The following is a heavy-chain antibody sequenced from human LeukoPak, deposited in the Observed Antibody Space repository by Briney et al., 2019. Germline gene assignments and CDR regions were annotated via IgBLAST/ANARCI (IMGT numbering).Heavy chain of an antibody. Sequence: GESLRLSCAASGFTFSSYSMNWVRQAPGKGLEWVSSISSSSSYIYYADSVKGRFTFSRDNAKNSLFLQMNSLRAEDTAVYYCARDSDFDSSGYYPYYYYHYNMDVWGQGTTVTVSS. CDR2: ISSSSSYI. J-gene: IGHJ6*02. CDR3: ARDSDFDSSGYYPYYYYHYNMDV. V-gene: IGHV3-21*01. D-gene: IGHD3-22*01. CDR1: GFTFSSYS.